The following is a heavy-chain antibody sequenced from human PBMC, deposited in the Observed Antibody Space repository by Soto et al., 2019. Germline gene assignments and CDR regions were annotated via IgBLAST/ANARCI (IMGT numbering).Heavy chain of an antibody. Sequence: XSVKVSCKASVYTFTYYYMHWVRQAPGQGLEWMGWINPNSGGTNYAQKFQGRVTMTRDTSISTAYMELNRLRSDDTAVYYCAREQSPSSGWPGMDVWGQGTTVTVSS. J-gene: IGHJ6*02. CDR2: INPNSGGT. V-gene: IGHV1-2*02. D-gene: IGHD6-19*01. CDR1: VYTFTYYY. CDR3: AREQSPSSGWPGMDV.